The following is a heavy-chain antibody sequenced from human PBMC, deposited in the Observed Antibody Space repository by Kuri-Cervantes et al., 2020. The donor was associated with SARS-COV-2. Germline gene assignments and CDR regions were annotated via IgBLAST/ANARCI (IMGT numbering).Heavy chain of an antibody. J-gene: IGHJ6*03. Sequence: GESLKISCKGSGYSFTSYGISWVRQAPGQGLEWMGWISAYNGNTNYAQKLQGRVTMTTDTSTSTAYMELRSLRSDDTAVYYCARGPEQWLATGGAKYYYYYYMDVWGKGTTVTVSS. D-gene: IGHD6-19*01. CDR3: ARGPEQWLATGGAKYYYYYYMDV. CDR1: GYSFTSYG. V-gene: IGHV1-18*01. CDR2: ISAYNGNT.